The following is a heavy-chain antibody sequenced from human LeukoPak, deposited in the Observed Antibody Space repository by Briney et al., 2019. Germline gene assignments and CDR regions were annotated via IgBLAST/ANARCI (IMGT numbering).Heavy chain of an antibody. CDR3: AKDHGTGTGY. Sequence: PGRSLRLSCAASGFTFSSYGMHWVRQAPGKGLEWVAVISYDGSNKYYADSVKGRFTISRDNSKNTLYLQMNSLRAEDTAVYYCAKDHGTGTGYWGQGTLVTVSS. CDR2: ISYDGSNK. J-gene: IGHJ4*02. CDR1: GFTFSSYG. D-gene: IGHD2-8*02. V-gene: IGHV3-30*18.